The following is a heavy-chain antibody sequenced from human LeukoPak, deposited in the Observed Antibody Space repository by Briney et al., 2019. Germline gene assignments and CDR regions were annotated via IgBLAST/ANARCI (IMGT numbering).Heavy chain of an antibody. Sequence: ASVKVSCRTSGYTFTGYYMHWVRQAPGQGLEWMGWINPKSGGINYAQKFKGRVTMTRDTSISTAYMELSSLRSDDTAVYYCTRDPGVDLGLNWFDPWGQGTLVTVSS. D-gene: IGHD3-16*01. V-gene: IGHV1-2*02. CDR1: GYTFTGYY. CDR2: INPKSGGI. J-gene: IGHJ5*02. CDR3: TRDPGVDLGLNWFDP.